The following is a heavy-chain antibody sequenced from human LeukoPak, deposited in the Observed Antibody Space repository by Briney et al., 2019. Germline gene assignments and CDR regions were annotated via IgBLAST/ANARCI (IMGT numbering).Heavy chain of an antibody. J-gene: IGHJ2*01. CDR3: ARSGYFPDWYFDL. CDR2: IYYSGST. Sequence: SETLSLTCTVSGGSISSYYWSWIRQPPGKGLEWIGYIYYSGSTNYNPSLKSRVTISVDTPKNQFSLKLSSVTAADTAVYYCARSGYFPDWYFDLWGRGTLVTVSS. CDR1: GGSISSYY. D-gene: IGHD3-22*01. V-gene: IGHV4-59*08.